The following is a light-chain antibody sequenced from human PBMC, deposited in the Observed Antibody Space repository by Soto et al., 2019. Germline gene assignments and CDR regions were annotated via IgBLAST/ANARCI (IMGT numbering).Light chain of an antibody. V-gene: IGKV3-20*01. CDR2: GAS. J-gene: IGKJ4*01. CDR3: QHYGTSLPLT. Sequence: EIVLTQSPGTLSLSPGDRATLSCRASQSVGSNYLAWYQQKPGQAPRLLLYGASSRAIGIPDRLSGSGSGTDFTLIISRLEPEDFAVYYCQHYGTSLPLTFGGGTKV. CDR1: QSVGSNY.